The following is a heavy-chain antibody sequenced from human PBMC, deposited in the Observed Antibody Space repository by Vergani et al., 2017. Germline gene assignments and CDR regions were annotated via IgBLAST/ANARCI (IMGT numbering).Heavy chain of an antibody. V-gene: IGHV1-8*01. Sequence: QVQLVQSGAEVKKPGASVKVSCKASGYTFTSYDINWVRQATGQGLEWMGWMNPNSGNTGYAQKFQGRVTMTRNTSISTAYMELSSLRSEDTAVYYCARAVRGVPAARFKLSYWGQGTLVTVSS. CDR2: MNPNSGNT. CDR1: GYTFTSYD. J-gene: IGHJ4*02. D-gene: IGHD2-2*01. CDR3: ARAVRGVPAARFKLSY.